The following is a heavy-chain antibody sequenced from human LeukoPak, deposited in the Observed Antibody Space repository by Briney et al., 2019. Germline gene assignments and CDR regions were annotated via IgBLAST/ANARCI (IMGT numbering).Heavy chain of an antibody. CDR3: ARFLPQKWELPGNWFDP. CDR2: IRYDGSNK. J-gene: IGHJ5*02. Sequence: PGGSLRLSCAASGFTFRSYGMHWVRQAPGKGLEWVAFIRYDGSNKYYADSVKGRFTISRDNSKNTLYLQMNSLRADDTAVYYCARFLPQKWELPGNWFDPWGQGTLVTVSS. CDR1: GFTFRSYG. D-gene: IGHD1-26*01. V-gene: IGHV3-30*02.